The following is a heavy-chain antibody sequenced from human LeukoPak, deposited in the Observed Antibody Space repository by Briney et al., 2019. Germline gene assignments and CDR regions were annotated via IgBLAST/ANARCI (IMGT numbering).Heavy chain of an antibody. D-gene: IGHD2-2*01. J-gene: IGHJ4*02. CDR2: INSDGSST. CDR1: GFTFSSYW. V-gene: IGHV3-74*01. Sequence: GGSLRLSCAASGFTFSSYWMHWVRHAPGKGLVWVSRINSDGSSTSYADSVKGRFTIPRDNAKNTLYLQMNSLRAEDTAVYYCARDFRSNLLDPRFDYWGQGTLVTVSS. CDR3: ARDFRSNLLDPRFDY.